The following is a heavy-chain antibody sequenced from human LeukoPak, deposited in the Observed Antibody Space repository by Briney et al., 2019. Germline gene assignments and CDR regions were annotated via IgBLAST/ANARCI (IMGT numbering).Heavy chain of an antibody. CDR1: GFTFSRYV. CDR2: ISNDGSRK. J-gene: IGHJ4*02. D-gene: IGHD3-3*01. V-gene: IGHV3-30*03. Sequence: PGGSLRLSCAASGFTFSRYVVHWVRQAPGKGLEWVAIISNDGSRKYYAHSVEGRFTISRDNSKNTLYLQMDSLRAEDTAVYYCARDRAWNYFDYWGQGTLVTVSS. CDR3: ARDRAWNYFDY.